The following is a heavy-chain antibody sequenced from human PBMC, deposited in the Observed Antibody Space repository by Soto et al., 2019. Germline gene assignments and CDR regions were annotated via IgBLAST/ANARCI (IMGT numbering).Heavy chain of an antibody. CDR2: IWYDGSNK. D-gene: IGHD2-15*01. J-gene: IGHJ6*02. CDR3: ARGPVVVVAAAPYYYYGMDV. Sequence: QVQLVESGGGVVQPGRSLRLSCAASGFTFSSYGMHWVRQAPGKGLEWVAVIWYDGSNKYYADSVKGRFTISRDNSKNTLYLQMNSLRAEDTAVYYCARGPVVVVAAAPYYYYGMDVWGQGTTVTVSS. CDR1: GFTFSSYG. V-gene: IGHV3-33*01.